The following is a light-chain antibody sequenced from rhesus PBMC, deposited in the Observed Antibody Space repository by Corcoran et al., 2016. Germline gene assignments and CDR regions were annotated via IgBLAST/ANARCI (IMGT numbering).Light chain of an antibody. CDR3: QQGNSNPLT. V-gene: IGKV1-38*01. CDR2: DAS. CDR1: QGISSY. J-gene: IGKJ4*01. Sequence: DIQLTQSPSSLSASVGDRVTITCRASQGISSYLAWYQQKPGKAPKLLIYDASNLQSGGPSRFSGSGSGTEFTLTISILQPEDFAVYYCQQGNSNPLTFGGGTKVELK.